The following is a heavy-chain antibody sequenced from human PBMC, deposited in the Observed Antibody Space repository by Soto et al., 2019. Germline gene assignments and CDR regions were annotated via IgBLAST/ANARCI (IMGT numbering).Heavy chain of an antibody. Sequence: ASVKVACKTSGHSFTAYGISWVRQAPGQGLEWMGWISCYNGKTKYAQKVQGRVTMTTDTSTSTAYMEVRSLRSDDTAIYYCARDAPPPELRFLEWHNYDYNGMDVWGQVTTVTVSS. V-gene: IGHV1-18*01. D-gene: IGHD3-3*01. CDR1: GHSFTAYG. CDR3: ARDAPPPELRFLEWHNYDYNGMDV. CDR2: ISCYNGKT. J-gene: IGHJ6*02.